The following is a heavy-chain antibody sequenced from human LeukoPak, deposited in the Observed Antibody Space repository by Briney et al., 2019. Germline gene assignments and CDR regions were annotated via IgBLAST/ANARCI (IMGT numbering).Heavy chain of an antibody. V-gene: IGHV4-34*01. CDR2: INHSGST. D-gene: IGHD1-26*01. J-gene: IGHJ3*02. CDR1: GGSFSGYY. CDR3: ARPMYSGSPDAFDI. Sequence: SETLSLTCAVYGGSFSGYYWSWIRQPPGKGLEWIGEINHSGSTNYNPSLKSRVTISVDTSKNQFSLKLSSVTAADTAVYYCARPMYSGSPDAFDIWGQGTMVTVSS.